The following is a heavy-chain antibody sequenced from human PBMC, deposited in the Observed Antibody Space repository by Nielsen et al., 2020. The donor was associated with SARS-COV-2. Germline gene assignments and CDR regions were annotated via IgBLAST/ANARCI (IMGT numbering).Heavy chain of an antibody. J-gene: IGHJ5*02. D-gene: IGHD3-16*01. Sequence: GESLKISCAASGFTFSSYAMHWVRQAPGKGLEWVAVISYDGSNKYYADSVKGRFTISRDNSKNTLYLQMNSLRAEDTAVYYCAREQSHGGFDPWGQGTLVTVSS. CDR2: ISYDGSNK. CDR3: AREQSHGGFDP. V-gene: IGHV3-30-3*01. CDR1: GFTFSSYA.